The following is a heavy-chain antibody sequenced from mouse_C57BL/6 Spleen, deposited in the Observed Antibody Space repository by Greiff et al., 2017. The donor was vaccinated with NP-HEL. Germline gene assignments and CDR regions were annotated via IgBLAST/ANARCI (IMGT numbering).Heavy chain of an antibody. V-gene: IGHV1-15*01. J-gene: IGHJ3*01. CDR1: GYTFTDYE. CDR2: IDPETGGT. D-gene: IGHD4-1*01. Sequence: QVQLQQSGAELVRPGASVTLSCKASGYTFTDYEMHWVKQTPVHGLEWIGAIDPETGGTAYNQKFKGKAILTADKSSSTAYMELRSLTSEDSAVYYCTRSVWDLFAYWGQVTLVTVSA. CDR3: TRSVWDLFAY.